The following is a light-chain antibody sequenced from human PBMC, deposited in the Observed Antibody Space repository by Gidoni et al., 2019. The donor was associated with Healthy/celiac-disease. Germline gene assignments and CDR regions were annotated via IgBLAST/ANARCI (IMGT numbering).Light chain of an antibody. CDR1: QSISSY. CDR3: QQSYSTPQT. J-gene: IGKJ2*01. CDR2: AAS. V-gene: IGKV1-39*01. Sequence: VGDRVTITCRASQSISSYLNWYQQKPGKAPKLLIYAASSLQSGVPSRFSGSGSGTDFTLTISSLQPEDFATYYCQQSYSTPQTFGQGTKLEIK.